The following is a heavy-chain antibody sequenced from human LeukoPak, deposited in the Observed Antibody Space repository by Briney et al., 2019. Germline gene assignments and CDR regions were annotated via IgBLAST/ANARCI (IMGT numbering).Heavy chain of an antibody. Sequence: GASVRVSCKASGYTFTSYAMHWVRQAPGQRLEWMGWINAGNGNTKYSQKFQGRVTITRDTSASTAYMELSSLRSEDTAVYYCARYGRYNWFDPWGQGTLVTVSS. CDR2: INAGNGNT. J-gene: IGHJ5*02. CDR1: GYTFTSYA. D-gene: IGHD1-1*01. CDR3: ARYGRYNWFDP. V-gene: IGHV1-3*01.